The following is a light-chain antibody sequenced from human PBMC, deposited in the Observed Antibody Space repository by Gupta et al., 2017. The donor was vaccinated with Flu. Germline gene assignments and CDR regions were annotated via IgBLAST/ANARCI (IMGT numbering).Light chain of an antibody. CDR1: QSVSSNY. V-gene: IGKV3-20*01. CDR2: GAS. Sequence: EIVLTQSPGTLSLSPGERVTLSCRASQSVSSNYLAWYQQKPGQAPRLLIYGASTRATGIPDRFSGGGSGTEFTLTISRLEPEDFAVYCCQQYDRSPLTFGGGTRVEI. CDR3: QQYDRSPLT. J-gene: IGKJ4*01.